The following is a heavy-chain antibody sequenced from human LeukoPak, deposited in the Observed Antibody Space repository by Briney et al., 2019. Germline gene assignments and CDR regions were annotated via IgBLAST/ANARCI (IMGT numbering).Heavy chain of an antibody. CDR1: GYSISSGYY. J-gene: IGHJ4*02. CDR3: ARPTPYCSGGSCYFDY. Sequence: SETLSLTCGVSGYSISSGYYWGWIRQPPGKGLEWIGSIYQSGRTYYNPSLKSRVTISVDTSKNQFSLKPSSVTAAGTAVYYCARPTPYCSGGSCYFDYWGQGTLVTVSS. D-gene: IGHD2-15*01. V-gene: IGHV4-38-2*01. CDR2: IYQSGRT.